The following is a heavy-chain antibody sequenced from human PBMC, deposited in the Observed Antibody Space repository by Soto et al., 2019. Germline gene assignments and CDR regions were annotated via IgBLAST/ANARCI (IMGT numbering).Heavy chain of an antibody. V-gene: IGHV3-30*03. D-gene: IGHD3-9*01. J-gene: IGHJ5*02. CDR3: ASSPDHHYDILTGSES. CDR1: GFTFSTYA. CDR2: ISYDGRNK. Sequence: QVQLVESGGGVVQPGRSLRLSCAASGFTFSTYAMHWVRQAPGKGLEWVSVISYDGRNKYYADSVKGRFTISRDNSKNTLYLQMNSLRAEDTAVYYCASSPDHHYDILTGSESWGQGTLVTVSS.